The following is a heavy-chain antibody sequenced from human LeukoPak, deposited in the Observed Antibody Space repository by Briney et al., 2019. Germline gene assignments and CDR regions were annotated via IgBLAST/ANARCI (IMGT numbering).Heavy chain of an antibody. Sequence: GGSLRLSCAASGFTFSTYDMSWVRQAPGKGLEWVSYISSSGSTIYYADSVKGRFTISRDNAKNSLYPQMNSLRAEDTAVYYCARGGYYDYVWGRNYWGQGTLVTVSS. D-gene: IGHD3-16*01. CDR3: ARGGYYDYVWGRNY. V-gene: IGHV3-48*04. CDR1: GFTFSTYD. J-gene: IGHJ4*02. CDR2: ISSSGSTI.